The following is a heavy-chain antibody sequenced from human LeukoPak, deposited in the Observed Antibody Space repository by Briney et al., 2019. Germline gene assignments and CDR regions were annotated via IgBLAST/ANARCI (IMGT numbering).Heavy chain of an antibody. V-gene: IGHV4-59*08. CDR2: IYYSGST. J-gene: IGHJ4*02. CDR1: GGSISSYY. Sequence: PSETLSLTCTVSGGSISSYYWSWIRQPPGKGLEWIGYIYYSGSTNYNPSLKSRVTISVDTSKNQFSLKLSSVTAADTAVYYCARWAAVAGTGGWDYWGQGTLVTVSS. CDR3: ARWAAVAGTGGWDY. D-gene: IGHD6-19*01.